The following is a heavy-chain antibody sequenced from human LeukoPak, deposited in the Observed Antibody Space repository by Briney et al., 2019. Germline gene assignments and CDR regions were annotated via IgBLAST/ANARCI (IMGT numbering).Heavy chain of an antibody. Sequence: SETLSLTCAVSGGSITGSNWWTWVRQPPGKGLEWIGEIYHSGSTNYNPSLKSRVTISVDKSNNQFSLKLNSMTAADTAVYYCARGQGSGSSWAFDYWGQGTLVTVSS. V-gene: IGHV4-4*02. J-gene: IGHJ4*02. CDR1: GGSITGSNW. CDR3: ARGQGSGSSWAFDY. CDR2: IYHSGST. D-gene: IGHD1-26*01.